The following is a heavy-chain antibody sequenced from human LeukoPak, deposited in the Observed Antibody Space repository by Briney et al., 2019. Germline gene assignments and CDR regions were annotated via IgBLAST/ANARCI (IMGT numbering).Heavy chain of an antibody. Sequence: QPGGPLKLSCAASGFTFISYWMPWVRQAPGKGLVWVSRINSDGSSTSYADSVKGRFTISRDNAKNTLYLQMNSLRAEDTAVYYCARDSSSALLWGQGTLVTVSS. CDR1: GFTFISYW. J-gene: IGHJ4*02. CDR2: INSDGSST. V-gene: IGHV3-74*01. D-gene: IGHD6-13*01. CDR3: ARDSSSALL.